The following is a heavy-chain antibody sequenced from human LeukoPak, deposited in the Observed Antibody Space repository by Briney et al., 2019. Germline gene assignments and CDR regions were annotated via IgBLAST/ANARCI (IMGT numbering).Heavy chain of an antibody. CDR3: AKGDGGYSYGSNAFDI. CDR1: GFTFDDYA. J-gene: IGHJ3*02. V-gene: IGHV3-9*01. D-gene: IGHD5-18*01. Sequence: GGSLRLSCAASGFTFDDYATHWVRQAPGKGLEWVSGISWNSGSIGYADSVKGRFTISRDNAKNSLYLQMNSLRAEDTALYYCAKGDGGYSYGSNAFDIWGQGTMVTASS. CDR2: ISWNSGSI.